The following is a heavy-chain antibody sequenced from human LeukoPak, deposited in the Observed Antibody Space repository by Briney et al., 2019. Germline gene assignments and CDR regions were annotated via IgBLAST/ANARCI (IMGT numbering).Heavy chain of an antibody. Sequence: SETLSLTCTVSGGSISSSRYYWGWIRQPPGKGREWCGSIYYSGSTYYNPSLKSRVTISVDTSKHQLPLKLSSVTAADTAVYYCARDRLMVYATPNWFDPWGQGNLVTVSS. J-gene: IGHJ5*02. CDR1: GGSISSSRYY. CDR2: IYYSGST. D-gene: IGHD2-8*01. V-gene: IGHV4-39*06. CDR3: ARDRLMVYATPNWFDP.